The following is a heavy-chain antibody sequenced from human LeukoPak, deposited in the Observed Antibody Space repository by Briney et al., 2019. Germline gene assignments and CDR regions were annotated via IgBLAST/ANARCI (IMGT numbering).Heavy chain of an antibody. CDR2: IYHSGST. Sequence: SETLSLTCTVSGYSISSGYYWGWIRQPPGKGLAWIGSIYHSGSTYYNPSLKSRVTISVDTSKNQFSLKLSSVTAADTAVYYCARTGLIAAAGYYYYMDVWGKGTTVTVSS. CDR3: ARTGLIAAAGYYYYMDV. V-gene: IGHV4-38-2*02. J-gene: IGHJ6*03. CDR1: GYSISSGYY. D-gene: IGHD6-13*01.